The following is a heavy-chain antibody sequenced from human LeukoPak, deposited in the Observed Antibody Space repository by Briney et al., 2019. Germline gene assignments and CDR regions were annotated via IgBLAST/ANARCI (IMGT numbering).Heavy chain of an antibody. CDR1: GGSISSHY. V-gene: IGHV4-59*11. CDR3: ARDLIDQGFGY. Sequence: SETLSLTCTVSGGSISSHYWSWIRQPPGKGLEWIGYIYYSGSTNYNPSLKSRVTISVDTSKNQFSLKLSSVTAADTAVYYCARDLIDQGFGYWGQGTLVTVSS. D-gene: IGHD3-22*01. CDR2: IYYSGST. J-gene: IGHJ4*02.